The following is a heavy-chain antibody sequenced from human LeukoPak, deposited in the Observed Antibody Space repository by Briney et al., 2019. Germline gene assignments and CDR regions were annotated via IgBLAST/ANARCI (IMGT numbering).Heavy chain of an antibody. CDR3: ARDHHPGIAAAVDY. D-gene: IGHD6-13*01. CDR1: GYSISSGYY. J-gene: IGHJ4*02. Sequence: SETLSLTCTVSGYSISSGYYWGWIRPPPGKGLEWIGSIYHSGSTYYNPSLKSRVTISVDTSKNQFSLKLSSVTAADTAVYYCARDHHPGIAAAVDYWGQGTLVTVSS. V-gene: IGHV4-38-2*02. CDR2: IYHSGST.